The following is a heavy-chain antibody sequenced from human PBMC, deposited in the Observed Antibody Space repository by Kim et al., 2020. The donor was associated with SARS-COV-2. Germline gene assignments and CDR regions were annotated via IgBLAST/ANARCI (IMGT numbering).Heavy chain of an antibody. CDR3: ASQARYSGYTPRGWFDP. J-gene: IGHJ5*02. Sequence: ASVKVSCKASGYTFTSYAMHWVRQAPGQRLEWMGWINAGNGNTKYSQKFQGRVTITRDTSASTAYMELSSLRSEDTAVYYCASQARYSGYTPRGWFDPWGQGTLVTVSS. CDR2: INAGNGNT. V-gene: IGHV1-3*01. CDR1: GYTFTSYA. D-gene: IGHD5-12*01.